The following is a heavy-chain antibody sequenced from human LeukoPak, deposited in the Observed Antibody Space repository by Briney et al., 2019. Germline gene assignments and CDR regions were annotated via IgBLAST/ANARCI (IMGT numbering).Heavy chain of an antibody. D-gene: IGHD3/OR15-3a*01. CDR2: ISYDGSNK. V-gene: IGHV3-30-3*01. J-gene: IGHJ5*02. Sequence: PGGSLRLSCAASGFTFSSYAMHWVRQAPGKGLEWVAVISYDGSNKYYADSVKGRFTICRDNSKNTLYLQMNSLRAEDTAVYHCARDGTGYYYNWFDPWGQGTLVTVSS. CDR1: GFTFSSYA. CDR3: ARDGTGYYYNWFDP.